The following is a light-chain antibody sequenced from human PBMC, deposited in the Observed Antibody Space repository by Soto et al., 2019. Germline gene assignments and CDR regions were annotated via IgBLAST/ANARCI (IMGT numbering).Light chain of an antibody. CDR2: GAS. Sequence: EIVLTQSPGTLSLSPGERATLSCRASQTVSSNYLAWYQHKPGQAPRLLIYGASTRATGIPARFSGSGSGTEFTLTISSLQSEDFAVYYCEQYNNWPITFGQGTRLEIK. CDR3: EQYNNWPIT. CDR1: QTVSSN. J-gene: IGKJ5*01. V-gene: IGKV3-15*01.